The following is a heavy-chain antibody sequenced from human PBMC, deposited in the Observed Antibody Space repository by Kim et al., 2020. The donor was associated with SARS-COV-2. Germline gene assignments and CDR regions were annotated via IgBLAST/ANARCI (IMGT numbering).Heavy chain of an antibody. CDR1: GFTFSSYG. J-gene: IGHJ4*02. D-gene: IGHD3-9*01. V-gene: IGHV3-30*18. CDR3: AKADRPHYDILTGYKDY. Sequence: GGSLRLSCAASGFTFSSYGMHWVRQAPGKGLEWVAVISYDGSNKYYADSVKGRFTISRDNSKNTLYLQMNSLRAEDTAVYYCAKADRPHYDILTGYKDYWGQGTLVTVSS. CDR2: ISYDGSNK.